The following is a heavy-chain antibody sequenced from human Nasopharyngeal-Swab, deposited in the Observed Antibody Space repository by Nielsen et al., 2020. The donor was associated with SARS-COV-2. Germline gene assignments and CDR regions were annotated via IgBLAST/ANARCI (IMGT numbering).Heavy chain of an antibody. CDR1: GLGFSNYE. CDR2: ISTTTATI. Sequence: GGSLRLSCAASGLGFSNYEMNWVRQAPGKGLEWISYISTTTATIYYADSVKGRFTISRDNAKNSLYLQMNSLRAGDTAVYYCAREVPYSGHDDAFDIWGQGTMVTVSA. D-gene: IGHD5-12*01. J-gene: IGHJ3*02. CDR3: AREVPYSGHDDAFDI. V-gene: IGHV3-48*03.